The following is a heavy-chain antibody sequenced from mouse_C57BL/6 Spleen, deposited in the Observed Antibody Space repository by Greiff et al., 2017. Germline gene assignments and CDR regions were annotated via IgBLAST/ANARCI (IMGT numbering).Heavy chain of an antibody. D-gene: IGHD2-4*01. Sequence: DVHLVESGGGLVQPKGSLKLSCAASGFTFNTYAMHWVRQAPGKGLEWVARIRSKSSNYATYYADSVKDRFTISRDDSQSMLYLQMNNLKTEDTAMYYCVRGGDYDAWFAYWGQGTLVTVSA. CDR2: IRSKSSNYAT. CDR1: GFTFNTYA. CDR3: VRGGDYDAWFAY. V-gene: IGHV10-3*01. J-gene: IGHJ3*01.